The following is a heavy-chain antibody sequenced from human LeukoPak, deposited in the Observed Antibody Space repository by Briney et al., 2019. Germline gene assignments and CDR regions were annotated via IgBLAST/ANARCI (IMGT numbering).Heavy chain of an antibody. J-gene: IGHJ5*02. CDR3: ARHSSSWYVAA. V-gene: IGHV4-38-2*01. D-gene: IGHD6-13*01. CDR2: IYHSGNI. Sequence: PSETLSLTXAVSGYSISSGYYWGWFRQPPGKGLEWIGSIYHSGNIYYNPSLKSRVTISVDTSKNQFSLKLSSVTAADTAVSYCARHSSSWYVAAWGQGTLVTVSS. CDR1: GYSISSGYY.